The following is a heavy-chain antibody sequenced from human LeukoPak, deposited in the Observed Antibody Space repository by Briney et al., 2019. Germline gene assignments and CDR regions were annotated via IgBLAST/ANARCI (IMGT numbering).Heavy chain of an antibody. D-gene: IGHD3-22*01. J-gene: IGHJ4*02. CDR2: INPNSGGT. CDR1: GYTFTDYY. Sequence: ASVKVSCKTSGYTFTDYYMHWVRQAPGQGLEWMGWINPNSGGTNYAQKFQGGVTVTRDTSISTAYMELSRLRSDDTAVYYCARETYYYDSRGYYPYYFDYWGQGTLVTVSS. CDR3: ARETYYYDSRGYYPYYFDY. V-gene: IGHV1-2*02.